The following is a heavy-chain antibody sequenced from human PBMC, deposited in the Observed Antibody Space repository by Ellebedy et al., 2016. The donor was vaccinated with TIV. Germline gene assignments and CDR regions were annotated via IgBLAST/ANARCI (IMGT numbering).Heavy chain of an antibody. CDR2: FYSGGAT. D-gene: IGHD7-27*01. V-gene: IGHV3-53*01. CDR3: ATFNWGSDYFED. Sequence: GESLKISCAASGLTVISNYMAWVRQPPGKGLEWVSLFYSGGATYSADPVKARFTISRDKSTNTLHLQMDNLSAEDTAVYYCATFNWGSDYFEDWGQGTLVTVSS. J-gene: IGHJ4*02. CDR1: GLTVISNY.